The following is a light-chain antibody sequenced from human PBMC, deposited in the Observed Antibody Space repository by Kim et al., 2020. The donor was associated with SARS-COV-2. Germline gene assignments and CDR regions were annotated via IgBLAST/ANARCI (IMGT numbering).Light chain of an antibody. V-gene: IGKV1-33*01. CDR3: QYYHSLPVT. CDR2: DAS. J-gene: IGKJ4*02. Sequence: DIQMTQSPSSLSASAGDRVTITCQASQDISNYLHWFQQKPGKAPNLLIYDASNLETGVPSRFSGSGSGTDFTFTITSLQPEDIATYYCQYYHSLPVTFGGGTQVDIK. CDR1: QDISNY.